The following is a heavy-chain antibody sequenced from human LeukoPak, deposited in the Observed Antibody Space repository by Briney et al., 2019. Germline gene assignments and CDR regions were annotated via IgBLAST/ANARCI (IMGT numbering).Heavy chain of an antibody. D-gene: IGHD1-26*01. CDR1: GGSISSGSYY. V-gene: IGHV4-61*02. J-gene: IGHJ5*02. Sequence: PSETLSLTCTVSGGSISSGSYYWSWIRQPAGKGLEWIGRIYTSGSTNYNPSLKSRVTISVDTSKNQFSLKLSSVTAADTAVYYCAREGGSYYVGGWFDPWGQGTLVTVSS. CDR2: IYTSGST. CDR3: AREGGSYYVGGWFDP.